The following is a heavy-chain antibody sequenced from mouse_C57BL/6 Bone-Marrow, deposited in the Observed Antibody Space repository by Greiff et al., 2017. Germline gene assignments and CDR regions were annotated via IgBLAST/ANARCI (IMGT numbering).Heavy chain of an antibody. J-gene: IGHJ1*03. CDR1: GYTFTSYW. CDR3: ARPPLHYYGSSRGWYFDV. CDR2: IHPNSGST. V-gene: IGHV1-64*01. Sequence: QVHVKQPGAELVKPGASVKLSCKASGYTFTSYWMHWVKQRPGQGLEWIGMIHPNSGSTNYNEKFKSKATLTVDKSSSTAYMQLSSLTSEDSAVYYCARPPLHYYGSSRGWYFDVWGTGTTVTVSS. D-gene: IGHD1-1*01.